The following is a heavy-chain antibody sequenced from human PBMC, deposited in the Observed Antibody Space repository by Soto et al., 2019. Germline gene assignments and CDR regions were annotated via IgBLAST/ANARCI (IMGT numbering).Heavy chain of an antibody. CDR2: TNPRDGTT. CDR1: GYSLTGYY. V-gene: IGHV1-46*01. CDR3: ARSYVTSRPIDF. Sequence: GASVKVSCKASGYSLTGYYMHWVRRAPGQGLEWMGITNPRDGTTNYAQKFQGRVTMTSDTSTSTVYMEMSSLRSDDTAMYYCARSYVTSRPIDFWGQGTLV. D-gene: IGHD3-10*02. J-gene: IGHJ4*02.